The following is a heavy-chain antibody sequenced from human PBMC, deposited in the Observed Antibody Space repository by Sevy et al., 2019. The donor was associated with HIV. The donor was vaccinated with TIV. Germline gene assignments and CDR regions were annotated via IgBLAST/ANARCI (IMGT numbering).Heavy chain of an antibody. J-gene: IGHJ4*02. D-gene: IGHD3-22*01. Sequence: ASVKVSCKVSGYSLTKISMHWVRQAPGKGLEWMGRFDPEDGETIYAQRFQGRLTMTEGTYTDTAYMELGSVRSENTAVYYCAEALEYYDDNSGYFDYWGQGTLVTVSS. CDR1: GYSLTKIS. CDR3: AEALEYYDDNSGYFDY. CDR2: FDPEDGET. V-gene: IGHV1-24*01.